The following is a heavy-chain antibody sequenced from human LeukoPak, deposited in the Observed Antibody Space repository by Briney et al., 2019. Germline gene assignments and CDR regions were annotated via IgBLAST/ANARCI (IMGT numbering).Heavy chain of an antibody. D-gene: IGHD6-19*01. CDR3: ASEKTVAGTMTWNY. CDR2: IIPIFGTA. J-gene: IGHJ4*02. V-gene: IGHV1-69*05. CDR1: GGTFSSYA. Sequence: GASVKVSCKASGGTFSSYAISWVRQAPGQGLEWMGGIIPIFGTANYAQKFQGRVTITTDESTSTAYMELSSLRSEDTAVYYCASEKTVAGTMTWNYWGQGTLVTVSS.